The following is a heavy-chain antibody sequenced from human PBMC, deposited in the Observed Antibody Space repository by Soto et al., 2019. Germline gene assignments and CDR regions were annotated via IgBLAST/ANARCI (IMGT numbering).Heavy chain of an antibody. CDR2: INHSGST. CDR3: ASTSIAAAKYYYYGMDV. Sequence: SETLSLTCAVYGGSFSGYYWSWIRQPPGKGLEWIGEINHSGSTNYNPSLKSRVTISVDTSKNQFSLKLSSVTAADTAAYYCASTSIAAAKYYYYGMDVWGQGTTVTVSS. CDR1: GGSFSGYY. V-gene: IGHV4-34*01. D-gene: IGHD6-13*01. J-gene: IGHJ6*02.